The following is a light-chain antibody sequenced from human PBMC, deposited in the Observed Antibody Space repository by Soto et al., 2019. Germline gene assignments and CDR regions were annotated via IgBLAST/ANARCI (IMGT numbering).Light chain of an antibody. CDR2: DTS. V-gene: IGKV3-11*01. Sequence: EAVLTQSPATLSLYPGERETLTCRASQSVSRYLAWYQQKPGQAPRLLIYDTSNRATGIPARFSGSGSGTDFTLTISSLQSEDFAVYYCQQYNNWPPITFAQGTRLEIK. CDR3: QQYNNWPPIT. J-gene: IGKJ5*01. CDR1: QSVSRY.